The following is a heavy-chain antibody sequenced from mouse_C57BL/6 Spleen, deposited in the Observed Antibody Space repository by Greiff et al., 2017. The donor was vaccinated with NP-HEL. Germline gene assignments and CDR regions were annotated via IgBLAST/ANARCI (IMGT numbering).Heavy chain of an antibody. D-gene: IGHD2-4*01. V-gene: IGHV5-16*01. Sequence: EVQLVESEGGLVQPGSSMKLSCTASGFTFSDYYMAWVRQVPEKGLEWVANINYDGSSTYYLDSLKSRFIISRDNAKNILYLQMSSLKSEDTATYYCARDGGGLDYGFAYWGQGTLVTVSA. CDR2: INYDGSST. CDR1: GFTFSDYY. J-gene: IGHJ3*01. CDR3: ARDGGGLDYGFAY.